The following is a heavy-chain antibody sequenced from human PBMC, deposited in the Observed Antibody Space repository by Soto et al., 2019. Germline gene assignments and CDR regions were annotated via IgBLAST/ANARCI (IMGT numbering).Heavy chain of an antibody. V-gene: IGHV3-53*01. CDR2: IYSGGST. Sequence: GGSLRLSCAASGFTVSSNYMSWVRQAPGKGLEWVSVIYSGGSTYYADSVKGRFTISRDNSKNTLYLQMNSLRAEDTAVYYCSTFYGDYAFDYWGQGTLVTVSS. CDR3: STFYGDYAFDY. J-gene: IGHJ4*02. CDR1: GFTVSSNY. D-gene: IGHD4-17*01.